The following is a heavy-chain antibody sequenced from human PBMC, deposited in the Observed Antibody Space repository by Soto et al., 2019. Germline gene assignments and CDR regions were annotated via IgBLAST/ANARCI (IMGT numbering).Heavy chain of an antibody. D-gene: IGHD3-3*01. CDR3: ARHGYYYDFWSGDKNAFDI. CDR1: GGSISSYY. CDR2: IYYSGST. Sequence: SETLSLTCTVSGGSISSYYWSWIRQPPGKGLEWIGSIYYSGSTNYNPSLKSRVTISVDTSKNQFSLKLSSVTAADTAVYYCARHGYYYDFWSGDKNAFDIWGQGTMVTISS. V-gene: IGHV4-59*08. J-gene: IGHJ3*02.